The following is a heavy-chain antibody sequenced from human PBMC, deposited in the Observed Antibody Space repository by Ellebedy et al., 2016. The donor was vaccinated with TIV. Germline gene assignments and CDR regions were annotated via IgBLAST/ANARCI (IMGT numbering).Heavy chain of an antibody. V-gene: IGHV3-30*02. CDR2: IRSDGNTK. D-gene: IGHD3-16*01. CDR1: GFTSSG. Sequence: PGGSLRLSCAASGFTSSGMHWVRQAPGKGLEWVAFIRSDGNTKYYADSVRGRFTISRDTSKNTLDLQMTRLRPGDTALYYCVKGAYPVPTVMAVWGQGTMVIVSS. CDR3: VKGAYPVPTVMAV. J-gene: IGHJ6*02.